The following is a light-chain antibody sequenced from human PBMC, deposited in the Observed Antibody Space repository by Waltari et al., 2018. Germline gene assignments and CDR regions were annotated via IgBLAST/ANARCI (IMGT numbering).Light chain of an antibody. V-gene: IGLV2-14*01. CDR3: CSYARSTALL. CDR1: SSHVGAYNY. Sequence: QSALTQPASLSGSPGQSIPSSCTGVSSHVGAYNYVSWYQQYPGKAPKLMVYDVPKRPSGLSNRFSGSKSGNTASLTISGLQAEDEADYYCCSYARSTALLFGGGTRLTVL. CDR2: DVP. J-gene: IGLJ2*01.